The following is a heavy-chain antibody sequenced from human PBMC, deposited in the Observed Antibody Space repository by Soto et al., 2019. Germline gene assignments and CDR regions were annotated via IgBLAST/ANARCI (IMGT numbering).Heavy chain of an antibody. Sequence: PGESLKISCKGSGYSFAGYWIPWVGQKPGKGLEWMGRIDPSDSQTYYSPSFRGHVTISVTKSITTVFLQWSSLRASDTAMYYCARQIYDSDTGPNFQYYFDSWGQGTPVTVSS. CDR3: ARQIYDSDTGPNFQYYFDS. D-gene: IGHD3-22*01. V-gene: IGHV5-10-1*01. J-gene: IGHJ4*02. CDR1: GYSFAGYW. CDR2: IDPSDSQT.